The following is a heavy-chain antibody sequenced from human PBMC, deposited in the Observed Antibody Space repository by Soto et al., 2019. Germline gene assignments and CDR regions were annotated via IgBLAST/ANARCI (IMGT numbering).Heavy chain of an antibody. J-gene: IGHJ3*01. D-gene: IGHD3-9*01. CDR2: INHSGST. CDR1: GGSFTDYF. CDR3: ASLNFDILTGYYAFDL. V-gene: IGHV4-34*01. Sequence: PSETLSLTCAVYGGSFTDYFWSWIRQPPGKGLEWIAEINHSGSTNYNPSLKSRVTTSLDTSKNQFSLKLSSVTAADTAIYYCASLNFDILTGYYAFDLWGQGTMVTVSS.